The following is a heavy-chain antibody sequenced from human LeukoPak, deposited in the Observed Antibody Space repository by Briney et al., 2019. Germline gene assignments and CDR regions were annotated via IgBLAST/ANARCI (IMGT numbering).Heavy chain of an antibody. CDR3: AADVIRGPKGFDP. D-gene: IGHD3-10*01. J-gene: IGHJ5*02. V-gene: IGHV1-58*02. CDR1: GFTFTSVA. Sequence: SVKVSCKASGFTFTSVAMQWVRQARGQRLEWIGWLVVGSGNTRYAQKFQERVTITRDMSTSTAYMELRSLSSEDTAVYYCAADVIRGPKGFDPWGQGTLVTVSS. CDR2: LVVGSGNT.